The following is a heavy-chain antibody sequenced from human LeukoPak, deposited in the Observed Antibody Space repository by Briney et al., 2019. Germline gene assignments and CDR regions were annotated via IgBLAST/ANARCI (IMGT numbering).Heavy chain of an antibody. J-gene: IGHJ3*02. CDR2: INPNSGGT. CDR1: GYTFTGHY. Sequence: ASVKVSCKASGYTFTGHYMHLVRQAPGQGLEWMGWINPNSGGTNYAQKFQGRVTMTRDTSISTAYMELSRLRSDDTAVYYCARVLRIVVAPDDAFDIWGQGTMVTVSS. CDR3: ARVLRIVVAPDDAFDI. D-gene: IGHD2-2*01. V-gene: IGHV1-2*02.